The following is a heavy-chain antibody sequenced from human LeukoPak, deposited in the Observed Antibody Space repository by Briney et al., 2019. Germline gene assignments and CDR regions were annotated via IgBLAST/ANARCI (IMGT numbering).Heavy chain of an antibody. V-gene: IGHV3-66*04. CDR3: ARPKQEVVPAATNAFDI. CDR1: GLTFSTYS. Sequence: GGSLRLSCAASGLTFSTYSMNWVRQAPGKGLEWVAVIYSGGNTDYANSVKGRFTISRDNSKNTLYLQMNSLRAEDTAVYYCARPKQEVVPAATNAFDIWGQGTMDTVSS. CDR2: IYSGGNT. D-gene: IGHD2-2*01. J-gene: IGHJ3*02.